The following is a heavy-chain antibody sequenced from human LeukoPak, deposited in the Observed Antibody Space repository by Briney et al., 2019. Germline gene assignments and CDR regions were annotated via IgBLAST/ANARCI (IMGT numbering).Heavy chain of an antibody. J-gene: IGHJ4*02. D-gene: IGHD1-26*01. CDR2: IIPIFGTA. CDR1: GGTFSSYA. V-gene: IGHV1-69*01. Sequence: APVKVSCKASGGTFSSYAISRVRQAPGQGLEWMGGIIPIFGTANYAQKFQGRVTITADESTSTAYMELSSLRSEDTAVYYCARYEWELNFALDYWGQGTLVTVSS. CDR3: ARYEWELNFALDY.